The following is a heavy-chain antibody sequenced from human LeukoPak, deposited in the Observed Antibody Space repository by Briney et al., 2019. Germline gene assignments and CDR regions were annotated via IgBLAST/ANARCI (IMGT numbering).Heavy chain of an antibody. CDR1: GGSVTTSY. CDR3: ARLIAEVGGGTNYFDT. D-gene: IGHD2-21*01. CDR2: VYISGDT. V-gene: IGHV4-4*07. J-gene: IGHJ4*02. Sequence: SETLSPTCTVSGGSVTTSYWSWIRQSAGEGLEWIGRVYISGDTKYNPSLKSRVIMSLDASKNQFSLSLRSVTAADTAVYYCARLIAEVGGGTNYFDTWGQGTLVTVSS.